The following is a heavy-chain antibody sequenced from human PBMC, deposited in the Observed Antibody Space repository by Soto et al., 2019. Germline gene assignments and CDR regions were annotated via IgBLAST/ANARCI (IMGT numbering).Heavy chain of an antibody. J-gene: IGHJ6*02. D-gene: IGHD3-16*01. Sequence: EVQLVESGGGLVKPGGSLRLSCAASGFTFSNAWMSWVRQAPGKGLEWVGRIKRKTDGGTTDYAAPVKGRFTISRDDSKNTLYLQMNSLKTEDTAVYYCTTDGMIFGKYGMDVWGQGTTVTVSS. CDR2: IKRKTDGGTT. CDR1: GFTFSNAW. CDR3: TTDGMIFGKYGMDV. V-gene: IGHV3-15*01.